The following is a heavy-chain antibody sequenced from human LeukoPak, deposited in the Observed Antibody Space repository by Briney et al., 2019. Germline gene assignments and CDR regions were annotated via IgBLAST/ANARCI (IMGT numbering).Heavy chain of an antibody. D-gene: IGHD1-7*01. CDR2: ISAYNGNT. J-gene: IGHJ3*02. CDR3: ARSITGTTPGAFDI. CDR1: GYTFTSYG. V-gene: IGHV1-18*01. Sequence: GASVKVSCKASGYTFTSYGISWVRQAPGQGLEWMGWISAYNGNTNYAQKLQGRVTMTTDTSTSTAYMELRTLRSDDTAVYYCARSITGTTPGAFDIWSQGTMVTVSS.